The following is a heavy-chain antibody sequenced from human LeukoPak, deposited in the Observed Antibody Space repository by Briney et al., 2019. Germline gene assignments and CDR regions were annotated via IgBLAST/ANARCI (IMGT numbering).Heavy chain of an antibody. D-gene: IGHD2/OR15-2a*01. V-gene: IGHV3-21*01. J-gene: IGHJ4*02. CDR2: ISSSSGYI. CDR1: GFTFSSYS. CDR3: ARATSFTSYFDY. Sequence: GGSLRLSCAASGFTFSSYSMNWVRQAPGKGLEWVSSISSSSGYIYYADSVKGRSTISRDNAKNSLYLQMNSLRAEDTAVYYCARATSFTSYFDYWGQGTLVTVSS.